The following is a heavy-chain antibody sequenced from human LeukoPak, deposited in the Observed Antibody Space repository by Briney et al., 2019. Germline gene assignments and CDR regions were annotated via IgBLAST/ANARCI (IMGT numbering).Heavy chain of an antibody. J-gene: IGHJ3*02. D-gene: IGHD6-19*01. CDR1: GGSISSGGYS. CDR2: IYHSGST. Sequence: SETLSLTCTVSGGSISSGGYSWSWIRQPPGKGLEWIGYIYHSGSTYYNPSLKSRVTISVDTSKNQFSLKLSSATAADTAVYYCARERGSGWHGGAFDIWGQGTMVTVSS. CDR3: ARERGSGWHGGAFDI. V-gene: IGHV4-30-2*01.